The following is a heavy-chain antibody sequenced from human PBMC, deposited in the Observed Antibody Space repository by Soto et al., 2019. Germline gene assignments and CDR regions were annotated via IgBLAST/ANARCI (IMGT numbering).Heavy chain of an antibody. CDR1: GFTFSGSA. Sequence: GSLRLSCAASGFTFSGSAMHWVRQASGKGLEWVGRIRSKANSYATAYAASVKGRFTISRDDSKNTAYLQMNSLKTEDTAVYYCTSNPGNRGSSWLVNWFDPWGQGTLVTVSS. J-gene: IGHJ5*02. CDR3: TSNPGNRGSSWLVNWFDP. V-gene: IGHV3-73*01. D-gene: IGHD6-13*01. CDR2: IRSKANSYAT.